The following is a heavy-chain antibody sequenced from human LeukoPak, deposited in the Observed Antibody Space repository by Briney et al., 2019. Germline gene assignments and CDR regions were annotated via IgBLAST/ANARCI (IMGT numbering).Heavy chain of an antibody. CDR1: GGSFSGYY. J-gene: IGHJ4*02. Sequence: SETLSLTCAVYGGSFSGYYWSWIRQPPGKGLEWIGEINHSGSTNYNPSLKSRVTISVDTSKNQFSLKPSSVTAADTAVYYCARGRTYYYDSSGYYSYWGQGTLVTVSS. CDR3: ARGRTYYYDSSGYYSY. CDR2: INHSGST. D-gene: IGHD3-22*01. V-gene: IGHV4-34*01.